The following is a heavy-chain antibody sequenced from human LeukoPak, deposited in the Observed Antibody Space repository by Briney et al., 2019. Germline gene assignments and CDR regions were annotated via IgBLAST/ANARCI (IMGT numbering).Heavy chain of an antibody. J-gene: IGHJ4*02. CDR1: GGSLISDY. CDR2: IHYSGGT. V-gene: IGHV4-59*12. Sequence: LSETLSLTCTVSGGSLISDYWGRIRQPPGKGLEWIGYIHYSGGTNYNPSLKSRVTVSMDRSKNQVSLKLTSVTAADTAVFFCARAGSSAYFDYWGQGLLVTVSS. CDR3: ARAGSSAYFDY. D-gene: IGHD3-10*01.